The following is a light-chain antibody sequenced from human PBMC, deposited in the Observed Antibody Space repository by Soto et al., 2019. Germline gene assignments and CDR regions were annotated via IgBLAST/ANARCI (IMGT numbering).Light chain of an antibody. J-gene: IGLJ1*01. Sequence: QSVLTQPASVSGSPGQSITISCTGTSSDVGGYKYVSWYQQHPGKAPKLMIYEVSNRPSGVSDHFSGSKSGNTASLAISGLQPEDEADYYCNSYTSSSSFVFGTGTKVTVL. CDR2: EVS. V-gene: IGLV2-14*01. CDR1: SSDVGGYKY. CDR3: NSYTSSSSFV.